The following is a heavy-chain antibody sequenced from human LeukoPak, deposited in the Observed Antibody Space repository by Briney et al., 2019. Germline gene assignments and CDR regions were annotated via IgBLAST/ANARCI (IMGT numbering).Heavy chain of an antibody. CDR2: IWYGGSNK. J-gene: IGHJ6*02. CDR1: GFTFSSYG. D-gene: IGHD3-9*01. Sequence: PGRSLRLSCAASGFTFSSYGMHWVRQAPGKGLEWVAVIWYGGSNKYYADSVKGRFTISRDNSKNTLYLQMNSLRAEDTAVYYCAREGLLLRYFDWLHYGMDVWGQGTTVTVSS. V-gene: IGHV3-33*08. CDR3: AREGLLLRYFDWLHYGMDV.